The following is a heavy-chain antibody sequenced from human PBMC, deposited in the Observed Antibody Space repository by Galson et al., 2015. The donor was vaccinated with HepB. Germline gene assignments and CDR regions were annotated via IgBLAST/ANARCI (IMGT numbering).Heavy chain of an antibody. V-gene: IGHV3-23*01. CDR1: GFTSSSYA. J-gene: IGHJ4*02. Sequence: SLRLSCAASGFTSSSYAMNWVRQAPGKGLEWVSGIGVNDGSIYYANSVKGRFTISRDNSKNTLYLQVNSLRVEDTAIYYCAKGRPERPPEHRGYDLPDYWGQGTLVTVSP. D-gene: IGHD5-12*01. CDR3: AKGRPERPPEHRGYDLPDY. CDR2: IGVNDGSI.